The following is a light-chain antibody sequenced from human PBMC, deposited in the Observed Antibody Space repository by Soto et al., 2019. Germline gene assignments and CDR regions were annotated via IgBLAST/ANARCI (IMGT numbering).Light chain of an antibody. V-gene: IGKV3-15*01. CDR3: QQYKNWPPLT. CDR1: QSVSYN. CDR2: GAF. J-gene: IGKJ4*01. Sequence: EIVMTQSPATLSVSPGERATLSCRASQSVSYNLAWYQQKPGQGPRLLIYGAFTRATGIPARFSGSGSGTEFTLPNRSLPSEDFGVYYCQQYKNWPPLTFGGGTKVEIK.